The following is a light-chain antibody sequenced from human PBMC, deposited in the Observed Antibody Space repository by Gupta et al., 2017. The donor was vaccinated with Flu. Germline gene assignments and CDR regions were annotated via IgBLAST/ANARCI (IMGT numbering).Light chain of an antibody. CDR2: EVN. CDR3: SSDAGSTYLV. Sequence: QSALTQPPSASGSPGQSVTISCTGTTSDVGGYNYVSWYQHHPGKAPKLMIYEVNKRPAGVPGRFSGSKSGNTASLTVSGRQEEEEADYYCSSDAGSTYLVFGGGTKVTVL. V-gene: IGLV2-8*01. J-gene: IGLJ2*01. CDR1: TSDVGGYNY.